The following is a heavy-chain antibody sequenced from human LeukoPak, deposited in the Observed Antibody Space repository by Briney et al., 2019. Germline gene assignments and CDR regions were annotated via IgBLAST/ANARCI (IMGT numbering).Heavy chain of an antibody. D-gene: IGHD1-26*01. CDR2: INHSGST. J-gene: IGHJ4*02. CDR3: ASDLVGATTFDY. Sequence: PSETLSLTCAVYGVSSSGYYWSWIRQPPGKRLEWIGEINHSGSTYYNPSLKSRVTISVDTSKNQFSLKLSSVTAADTAVYYCASDLVGATTFDYWGQGTLVTVSS. V-gene: IGHV4-34*01. CDR1: GVSSSGYY.